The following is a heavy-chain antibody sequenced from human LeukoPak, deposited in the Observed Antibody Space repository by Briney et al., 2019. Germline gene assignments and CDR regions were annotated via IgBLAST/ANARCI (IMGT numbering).Heavy chain of an antibody. V-gene: IGHV4-4*07. J-gene: IGHJ4*02. D-gene: IGHD3-3*01. Sequence: SETLSLTCSVSGAPISHNYWNWIRQSAGKGLEWIGRMYNNGGINYNPSLKSRVTMSVDTSKNQFSLKLRSVTTADTAVYYCTRSTHLLDWLSFDYWGQGTLVTVSS. CDR2: MYNNGGI. CDR1: GAPISHNY. CDR3: TRSTHLLDWLSFDY.